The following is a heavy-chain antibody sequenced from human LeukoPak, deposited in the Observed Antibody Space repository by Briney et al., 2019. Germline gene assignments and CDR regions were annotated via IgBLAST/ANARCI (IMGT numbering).Heavy chain of an antibody. J-gene: IGHJ6*03. CDR2: IYYSGST. V-gene: IGHV4-59*01. CDR3: TRGSIAYYYMDV. Sequence: SETLSLTCTVSGGSISSYYWSWIRQPPGKGLEWIGNIYYSGSTNYNPSLKSRVTISVDTSKNQFSPKLSSVTAADTAVYYCTRGSIAYYYMDVWGKGTTVTISS. D-gene: IGHD3-22*01. CDR1: GGSISSYY.